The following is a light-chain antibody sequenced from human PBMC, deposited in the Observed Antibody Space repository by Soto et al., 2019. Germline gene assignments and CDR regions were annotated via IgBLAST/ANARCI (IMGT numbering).Light chain of an antibody. CDR2: KAS. CDR3: QHYNSYPWT. V-gene: IGKV1-5*03. CDR1: QSISSW. J-gene: IGKJ1*01. Sequence: DIQMTQSPSIVSSSVGDRFTITLLSSQSISSWLAWYQQKPGKAPNLLIHKASHLESGVPSRFSGSGSGTEFTLTISSLQPGDFATYYCQHYNSYPWTFGQGTKVDI.